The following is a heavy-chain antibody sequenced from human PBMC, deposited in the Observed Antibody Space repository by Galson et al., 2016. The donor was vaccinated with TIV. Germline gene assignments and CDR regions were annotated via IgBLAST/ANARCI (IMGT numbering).Heavy chain of an antibody. D-gene: IGHD5-18*01. J-gene: IGHJ6*03. V-gene: IGHV1-69*13. Sequence: SVKVSCKASGGTFSSYAISWVRQAPGQGLEWMGGIIPIFGTANYAQKFQGRVTITADESKSTAYMELSSLRSEDTPVFYCARSEYSYGKYYYYYYMDVWGKGTTVIVSS. CDR3: ARSEYSYGKYYYYYYMDV. CDR2: IIPIFGTA. CDR1: GGTFSSYA.